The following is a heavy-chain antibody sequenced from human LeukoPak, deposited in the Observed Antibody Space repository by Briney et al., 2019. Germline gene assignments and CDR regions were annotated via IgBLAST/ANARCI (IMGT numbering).Heavy chain of an antibody. CDR3: ARVSIAALYYYYYYMDV. Sequence: PSETLSLTCTVSGYSISSGYYWGWIRQPPGKGLEWIGSIYHSGSTYYNPSLKSRVTISVDTSKNQFSLKLSSVTAADTAVYYCARVSIAALYYYYYYMDVWGKGTTVTVSS. CDR2: IYHSGST. J-gene: IGHJ6*03. D-gene: IGHD6-6*01. V-gene: IGHV4-38-2*02. CDR1: GYSISSGYY.